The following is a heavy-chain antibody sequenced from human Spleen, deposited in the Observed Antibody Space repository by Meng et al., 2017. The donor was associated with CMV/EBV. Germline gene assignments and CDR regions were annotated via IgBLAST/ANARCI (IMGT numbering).Heavy chain of an antibody. CDR1: GFSFSSYW. D-gene: IGHD3-3*01. Sequence: GGSLRLSCAASGFSFSSYWMTWVRQAPGKGLEWVANIKLDGSEKYYVDSVKGRFTISRDNAKNSLYLQMNSLRAEDTAVYYCARVRLWSGYYPNYGMDVWGQGTTVTVSS. CDR2: IKLDGSEK. J-gene: IGHJ6*02. V-gene: IGHV3-7*01. CDR3: ARVRLWSGYYPNYGMDV.